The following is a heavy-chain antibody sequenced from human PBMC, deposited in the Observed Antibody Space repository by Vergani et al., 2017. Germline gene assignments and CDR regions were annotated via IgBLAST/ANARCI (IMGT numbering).Heavy chain of an antibody. Sequence: EVQLVELGGGLVPPGRSLKLSCAASGFPFGDYAMTWVGQAPGKGLEGVAFSRNKAYGGTKESAASVKGRCTISRDDSKRLAYLQVSGLKTEDTAVYFCSRGRGYSFGYSDYWGQGTLVTVSS. V-gene: IGHV3-49*04. J-gene: IGHJ4*02. CDR2: SRNKAYGGTK. CDR3: SRGRGYSFGYSDY. D-gene: IGHD5-18*01. CDR1: GFPFGDYA.